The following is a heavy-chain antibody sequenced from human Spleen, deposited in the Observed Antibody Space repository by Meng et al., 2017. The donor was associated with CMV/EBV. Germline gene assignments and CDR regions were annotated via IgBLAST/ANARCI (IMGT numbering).Heavy chain of an antibody. CDR1: GFIFSRNA. Sequence: GGSLRLSCAASGFIFSRNAMHWVRQAPGKGLEWVTVISYDGSDKYYADSVKGRFTISRDNSKNTLYLQMNSLRAEDTAVYYCARALRFLEWFDYWGQGTLVTVSS. J-gene: IGHJ4*02. V-gene: IGHV3-30-3*01. CDR3: ARALRFLEWFDY. CDR2: ISYDGSDK. D-gene: IGHD3-3*01.